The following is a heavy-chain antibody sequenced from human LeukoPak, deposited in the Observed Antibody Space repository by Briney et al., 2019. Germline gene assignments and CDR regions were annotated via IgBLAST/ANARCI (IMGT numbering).Heavy chain of an antibody. CDR3: ARDYRTTVVNYFDY. J-gene: IGHJ4*02. D-gene: IGHD4-23*01. CDR2: IYHSGST. Sequence: PGGSPRLSCAASGFTFSSYSINWVRQPPGKGLEWIGEIYHSGSTNYNPSLKSRVTISVDKSKNQFSLKLSSVTAADTAVYYCARDYRTTVVNYFDYWGQGTLVTVSS. CDR1: GFTFSSYSI. V-gene: IGHV4-4*02.